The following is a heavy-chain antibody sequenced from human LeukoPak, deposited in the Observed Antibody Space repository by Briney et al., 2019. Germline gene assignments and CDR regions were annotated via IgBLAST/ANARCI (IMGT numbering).Heavy chain of an antibody. CDR2: IDNDGNT. CDR1: GFSFKNGW. V-gene: IGHV3-74*03. CDR3: VGSSGWTAY. D-gene: IGHD6-19*01. J-gene: IGHJ4*02. Sequence: PGGSLRVSCATSGFSFKNGWMHWVRQAPGKGLEWVSRIDNDGNTKYADSVKGRFTSSRDNAKHTLYLQMNSLRADDTAVYYCVGSSGWTAYWGQGSLVTVSS.